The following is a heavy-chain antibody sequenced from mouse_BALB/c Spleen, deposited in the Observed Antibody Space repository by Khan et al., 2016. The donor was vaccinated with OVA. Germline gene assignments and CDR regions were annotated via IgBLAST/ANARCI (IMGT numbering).Heavy chain of an antibody. V-gene: IGHV1S136*01. CDR3: ARDYGSSFWFAD. D-gene: IGHD1-1*01. CDR2: INPYTDGT. CDR1: GYTFTNYI. Sequence: VQLQQSGPELVKPGASVKMSCKASGYTFTNYIIHWVKQTPGQGLEWIGYINPYTDGTKYNEKFKGKATLTSDKSSSTAYMELSGLTSEDSAVSYCARDYGSSFWFADWGQGTLVTVSA. J-gene: IGHJ3*01.